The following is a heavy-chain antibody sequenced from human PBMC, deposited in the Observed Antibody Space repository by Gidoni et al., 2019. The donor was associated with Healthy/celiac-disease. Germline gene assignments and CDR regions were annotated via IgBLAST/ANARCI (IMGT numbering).Heavy chain of an antibody. CDR1: GFTFDDYA. Sequence: EMQLVESGGVVVQPGGSLRLSCAASGFTFDDYAMHWVRQAPGKGLEWVSLIRWDGGSKSYADSLKGRFTISRDNSKNSLYLQMNSLRAEDTALYYCARGGEYYFDYWGQGTLVTVSS. V-gene: IGHV3-43D*04. J-gene: IGHJ4*02. D-gene: IGHD3-16*01. CDR3: ARGGEYYFDY. CDR2: IRWDGGSK.